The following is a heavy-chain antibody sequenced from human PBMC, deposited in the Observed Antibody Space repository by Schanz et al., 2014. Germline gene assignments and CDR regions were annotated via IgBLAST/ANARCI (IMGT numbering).Heavy chain of an antibody. Sequence: QVQLVESGGGVVQPGRSLRLSCAASGFNFSNYDIHWVRQAPGKGLEWVALIYYNGTNKYYADSVKGRFTISRDNSQNAMDMKMNPRKTEDAAVYYCAKELNRRGGQTNFYYYCGRDVWGQGTTVTVSS. D-gene: IGHD5-12*01. J-gene: IGHJ6*02. CDR3: AKELNRRGGQTNFYYYCGRDV. CDR2: IYYNGTNK. V-gene: IGHV3-30*18. CDR1: GFNFSNYD.